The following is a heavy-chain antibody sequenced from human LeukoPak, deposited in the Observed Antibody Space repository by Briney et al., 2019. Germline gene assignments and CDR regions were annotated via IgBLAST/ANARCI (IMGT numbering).Heavy chain of an antibody. CDR3: AGVRNPGWFDP. CDR1: GGSISSSSYY. V-gene: IGHV4-39*07. D-gene: IGHD1-14*01. J-gene: IGHJ5*02. Sequence: SETLSLTCTVSGGSISSSSYYWGWIRQPPGKGLEWIGSIYYSGSTYYNPSLKSRVTISVDTSKNQFSLKLSSVTAADTAVYYCAGVRNPGWFDPWGQGTLVTVSS. CDR2: IYYSGST.